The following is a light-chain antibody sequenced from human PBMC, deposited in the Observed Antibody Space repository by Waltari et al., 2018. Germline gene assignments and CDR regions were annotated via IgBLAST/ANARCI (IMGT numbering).Light chain of an antibody. CDR2: RNN. Sequence: QSVLTQPPSASGTPGQRVTISCSGSSSNIGSNTVNWYQQLPGTAPKLLIYRNNQRPAGVPERFSGAKSGTSASLAISVLQSEDEADDYCAAWDDSLNGLVVFGGGTKLTVL. V-gene: IGLV1-44*01. CDR1: SSNIGSNT. J-gene: IGLJ2*01. CDR3: AAWDDSLNGLVV.